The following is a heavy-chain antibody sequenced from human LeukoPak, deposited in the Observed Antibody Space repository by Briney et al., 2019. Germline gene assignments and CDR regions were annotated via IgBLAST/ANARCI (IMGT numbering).Heavy chain of an antibody. CDR3: ARLHSAIYYGDAFDI. D-gene: IGHD1-26*01. V-gene: IGHV3-7*03. CDR2: IKEDGSER. Sequence: GGSLRLSCEASAFIFSGHWLNWVRQTPGKGLEWVASIKEDGSERQYVDSVKGRFTVSRDNVKNSLFLQMNSLRAEDTAAYYCARLHSAIYYGDAFDIWGQGTMVTVSS. CDR1: AFIFSGHW. J-gene: IGHJ3*02.